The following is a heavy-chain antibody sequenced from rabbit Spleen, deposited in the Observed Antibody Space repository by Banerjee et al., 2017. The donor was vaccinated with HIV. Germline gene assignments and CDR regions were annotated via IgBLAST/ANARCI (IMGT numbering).Heavy chain of an antibody. CDR1: GFSFSSNYY. CDR2: IYPGSSATT. Sequence: QSLEESGGDLVKPGASLTLTCTASGFSFSSNYYMCWVRQPPGKGLEWIGCIYPGSSATTYYATWAKGRFTISKTSSTTVTLQMTSLTAADTATYFCARDTSSSFSSYGMDLWGQGTLVTVS. J-gene: IGHJ6*01. CDR3: ARDTSSSFSSYGMDL. V-gene: IGHV1S40*01. D-gene: IGHD1-1*01.